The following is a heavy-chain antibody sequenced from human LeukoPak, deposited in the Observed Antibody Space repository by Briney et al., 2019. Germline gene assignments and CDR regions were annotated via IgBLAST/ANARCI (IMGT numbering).Heavy chain of an antibody. Sequence: GGSLRLSRAASGFTFSNAWMSWVRQAPGKGLEWLGRIKSNTDGGTTDYAAPVKGRFTISRDDSKNTLYLQMNSLKTEDTAVYYCTAVYRVEGHYYYYMDGWGKGTTVTISS. CDR3: TAVYRVEGHYYYYMDG. V-gene: IGHV3-15*01. CDR1: GFTFSNAW. CDR2: IKSNTDGGTT. D-gene: IGHD3-16*02. J-gene: IGHJ6*03.